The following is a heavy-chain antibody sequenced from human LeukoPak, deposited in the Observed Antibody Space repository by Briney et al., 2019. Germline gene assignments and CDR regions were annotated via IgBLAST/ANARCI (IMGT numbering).Heavy chain of an antibody. Sequence: SETLSLTCTVSGGSISSYYWSWIRQPPGKGLEWIGYIYYSGSTNYNPSLKSRVTISVDTSKNQFSLKLSSVTAADTAVYYYARPKAGYSSTDAFDIWGQGTMVTVSS. CDR3: ARPKAGYSSTDAFDI. V-gene: IGHV4-59*01. CDR2: IYYSGST. J-gene: IGHJ3*02. CDR1: GGSISSYY. D-gene: IGHD6-19*01.